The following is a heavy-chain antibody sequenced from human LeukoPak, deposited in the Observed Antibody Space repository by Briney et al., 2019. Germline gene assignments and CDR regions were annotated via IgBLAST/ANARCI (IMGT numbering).Heavy chain of an antibody. CDR2: INPSGGST. CDR1: GYTFTSYY. V-gene: IGHV1-46*01. CDR3: ARGGLGVVVVAARAFDP. D-gene: IGHD2-15*01. J-gene: IGHJ5*02. Sequence: ASVKVSCKASGYTFTSYYMHWVRQAPGQGLEWMGIINPSGGSTSYAQKFQGRVTMTRDTSTSTVYMELSSLRSEDTAVYYCARGGLGVVVVAARAFDPWGQGTLVTVSS.